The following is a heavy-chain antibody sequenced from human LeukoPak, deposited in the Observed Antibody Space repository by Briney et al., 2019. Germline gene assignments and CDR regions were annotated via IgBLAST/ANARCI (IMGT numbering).Heavy chain of an antibody. D-gene: IGHD6-13*01. Sequence: SETLSLTCTVSGGSISSYYWSWIRQPPGKGLEWIGYIYYSGSTNYNPSLKSRVTISVDTSKNQFSLKLSSVTAADTAVYYCAREVAAAGKIDYWGQGTLVTVSS. V-gene: IGHV4-59*01. CDR1: GGSISSYY. CDR3: AREVAAAGKIDY. CDR2: IYYSGST. J-gene: IGHJ4*02.